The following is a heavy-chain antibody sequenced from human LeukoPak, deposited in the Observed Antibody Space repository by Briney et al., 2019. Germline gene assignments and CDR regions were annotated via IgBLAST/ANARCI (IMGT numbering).Heavy chain of an antibody. CDR1: GFTFTSSA. CDR3: AFARRNHDAFDI. V-gene: IGHV1-58*02. Sequence: ASVKVSCKASGFTFTSSAMQWVRQARGQRLEWIGWIVVGSGNTNYAQKFQERVTITRDMSTSTAYMELSSLRSEDTAVYYRAFARRNHDAFDIWGQGTMVTVSS. J-gene: IGHJ3*02. D-gene: IGHD6-6*01. CDR2: IVVGSGNT.